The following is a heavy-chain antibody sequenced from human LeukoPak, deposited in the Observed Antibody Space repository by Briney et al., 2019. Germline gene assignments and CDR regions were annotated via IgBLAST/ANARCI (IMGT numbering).Heavy chain of an antibody. CDR3: ARDFRGYCSSTSCYPPYYYYYGMDV. D-gene: IGHD2-2*03. Sequence: GGSLRLSCAASGFTFSDYYMSWIRQAPGKGLEWVSYISSSGSTIYYADSVKGRFTISRDNAKNSLYLQMNSLRAEDTAVYYCARDFRGYCSSTSCYPPYYYYYGMDVWGQGTTVTVSS. CDR2: ISSSGSTI. V-gene: IGHV3-11*01. CDR1: GFTFSDYY. J-gene: IGHJ6*02.